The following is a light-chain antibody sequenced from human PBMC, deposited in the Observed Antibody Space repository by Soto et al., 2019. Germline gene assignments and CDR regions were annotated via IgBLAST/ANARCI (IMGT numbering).Light chain of an antibody. CDR2: EGS. V-gene: IGLV2-23*01. Sequence: QSVLTQPASVSRSPGQSITLSCTRTSSGVENYNLVSWYQHRPGKAPKLIIYEGSQRPSGVSDRFSGSKSGNTASLTISGLRAEDEADYYCSSYAGAVVFGGGTKVTVL. J-gene: IGLJ2*01. CDR3: SSYAGAVV. CDR1: SSGVENYNL.